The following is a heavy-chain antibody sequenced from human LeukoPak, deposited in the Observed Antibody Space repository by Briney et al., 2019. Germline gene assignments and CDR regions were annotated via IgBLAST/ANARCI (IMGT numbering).Heavy chain of an antibody. CDR2: IYYSGST. CDR3: ARAYYDFWSGYEYYFDY. V-gene: IGHV4-59*01. D-gene: IGHD3-3*01. J-gene: IGHJ4*02. CDR1: GGSISSYY. Sequence: SETLSLTCTVSGGSISSYYWSWIRQPTGKGLEWIGYIYYSGSTNYNPSLKSRVTISVDTSKNQFSLKLSSVTAADTAVYYCARAYYDFWSGYEYYFDYWGQGTLVTVSS.